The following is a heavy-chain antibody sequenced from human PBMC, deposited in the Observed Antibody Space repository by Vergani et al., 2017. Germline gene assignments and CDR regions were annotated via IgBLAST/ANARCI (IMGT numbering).Heavy chain of an antibody. J-gene: IGHJ6*03. D-gene: IGHD2-2*01. CDR3: AIAVVPAARYYYYYMDV. CDR2: IYYSGST. Sequence: QVQLQESGPGLVKPSQTLSLTCTVSGGSISSGGYYWSWIRQPAGKGLEWIGYIYYSGSTNYNPSLKSRVTISVDTSKNQFSLKLSSVTAADTAVYYCAIAVVPAARYYYYYMDVWGKGTTVTVSS. CDR1: GGSISSGGYY. V-gene: IGHV4-61*10.